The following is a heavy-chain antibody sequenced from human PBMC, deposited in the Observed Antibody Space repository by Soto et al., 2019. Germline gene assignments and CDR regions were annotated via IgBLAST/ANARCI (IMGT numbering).Heavy chain of an antibody. D-gene: IGHD5-18*01. J-gene: IGHJ6*02. CDR1: GGSVSSGSYY. CDR3: ARDEGYSYGYYYYGMDV. CDR2: IYYSGST. V-gene: IGHV4-61*01. Sequence: PSETLSLTCTVSGGSVSSGSYYWSWIRQPPGKGLEWIGYIYYSGSTNYNPSLKSRVTISVDTSKNQFSLKLSSVTAADTAVYYCARDEGYSYGYYYYGMDVWGQGTTVTVSS.